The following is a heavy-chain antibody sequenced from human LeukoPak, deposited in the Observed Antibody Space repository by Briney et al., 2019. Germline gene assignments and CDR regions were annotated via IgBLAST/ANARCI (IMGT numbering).Heavy chain of an antibody. CDR2: IYTSGST. Sequence: SETLSLTCTVSGGSISSGGYYRSWIRQHPGKGLEWIGRIYTSGSTNYNPSLKSRVTMSVDTSKNQFSLKLSSVTAADTAVYYCAGRALVVVPAARGSRVPDPWGQGTLVTVSS. J-gene: IGHJ5*02. D-gene: IGHD2-2*01. CDR1: GGSISSGGYY. CDR3: AGRALVVVPAARGSRVPDP. V-gene: IGHV4-61*02.